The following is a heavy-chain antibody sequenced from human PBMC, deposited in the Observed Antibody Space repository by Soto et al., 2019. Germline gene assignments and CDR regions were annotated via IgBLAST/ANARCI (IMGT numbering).Heavy chain of an antibody. J-gene: IGHJ4*02. CDR2: IWYDGSNK. Sequence: GGSLRLSCAASGFTFSSYGMHWVRQAPGKGLEWVAVIWYDGSNKYYADSVKGRFTISRDNSKNTLYLQMNSLRAEDTAVYYCARDPDSNSSCDYWGQGTLVTVSS. D-gene: IGHD6-6*01. CDR3: ARDPDSNSSCDY. V-gene: IGHV3-33*01. CDR1: GFTFSSYG.